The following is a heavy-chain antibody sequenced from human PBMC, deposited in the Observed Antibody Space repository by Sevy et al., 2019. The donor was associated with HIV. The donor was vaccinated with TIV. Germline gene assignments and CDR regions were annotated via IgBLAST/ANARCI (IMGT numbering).Heavy chain of an antibody. D-gene: IGHD3-10*01. Sequence: GGSLRLSCAASGFTFSSYAMSWVRQAPGKGLEWVSAISGSGGSTYYADSVKGRFTISRDNSKNTLYLQMNSLRAEDTAVYYCAKNLMGENGSGSWENYWYFDLWGRGTLVTVSS. J-gene: IGHJ2*01. V-gene: IGHV3-23*01. CDR3: AKNLMGENGSGSWENYWYFDL. CDR2: ISGSGGST. CDR1: GFTFSSYA.